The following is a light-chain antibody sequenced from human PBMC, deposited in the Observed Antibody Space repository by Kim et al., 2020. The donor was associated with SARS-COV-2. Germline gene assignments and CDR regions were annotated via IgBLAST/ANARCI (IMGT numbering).Light chain of an antibody. CDR1: NIGSKN. Sequence: SYELTQPPSVSVAPGKTARITCGGNNIGSKNVHWYQQKPGQAPVLVIYYDSDRPSGIPERFTGSNSGNTATLTISRVEAGDEADYYCQVWYSAVVFGGVT. CDR3: QVWYSAVV. J-gene: IGLJ2*01. CDR2: YDS. V-gene: IGLV3-21*01.